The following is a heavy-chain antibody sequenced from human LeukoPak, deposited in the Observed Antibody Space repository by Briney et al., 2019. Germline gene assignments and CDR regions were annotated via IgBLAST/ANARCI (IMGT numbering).Heavy chain of an antibody. J-gene: IGHJ4*02. CDR3: ARGKSSGWKIDY. Sequence: GASVKVSCKASGYTFTVYYMHWVRQAPGQGREWMGWINPNSGGTNYAQKFQGRVTMTRDTSITTAYMELSRLRSDDTAVYYCARGKSSGWKIDYWGQGTLVTVSS. CDR1: GYTFTVYY. V-gene: IGHV1-2*02. D-gene: IGHD6-19*01. CDR2: INPNSGGT.